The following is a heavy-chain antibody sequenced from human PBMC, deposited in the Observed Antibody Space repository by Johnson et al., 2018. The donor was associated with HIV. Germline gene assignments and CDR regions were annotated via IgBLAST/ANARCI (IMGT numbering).Heavy chain of an antibody. CDR3: ARAVGVGAPAMDDAFDI. Sequence: QVQLVESGGGVVQPGGSLRLSCAASGFTFSSYGMHWVRQAPGKGLEWVAFIRYDGSNKYYADSVKGRFTISRDNSKNTLYLQMNSLRAEDTAVYYCARAVGVGAPAMDDAFDIWGQGTMVTVSS. CDR2: IRYDGSNK. D-gene: IGHD1-26*01. J-gene: IGHJ3*02. V-gene: IGHV3-30*02. CDR1: GFTFSSYG.